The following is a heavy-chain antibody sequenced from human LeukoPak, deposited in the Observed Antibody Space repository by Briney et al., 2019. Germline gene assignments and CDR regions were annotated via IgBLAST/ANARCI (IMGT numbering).Heavy chain of an antibody. D-gene: IGHD6-13*01. CDR2: INPNSGGT. Sequence: VASVKVSCKASGYTFTGYYMHWVRQAPGQGLEWMGWINPNSGGTIYAQKFQGRVTMTRDTSISTVYMELSRLRSDDTAVYYCASAYSSSWYGRYDYWGQGNLVTVSS. V-gene: IGHV1-2*02. J-gene: IGHJ4*02. CDR3: ASAYSSSWYGRYDY. CDR1: GYTFTGYY.